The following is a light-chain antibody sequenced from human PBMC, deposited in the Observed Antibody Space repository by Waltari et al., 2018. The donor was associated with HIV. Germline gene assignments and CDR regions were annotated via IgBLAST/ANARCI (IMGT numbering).Light chain of an antibody. Sequence: QVVLTQPPSASASLGASVKLTCTLSSGHINYVIAWHQQQPKKGPRFLMKLNSDDRHSKGDGIPDRFSGSSSGAERYLTISSLQSEDEGDYFCQTWGTGIQVFGGGTRLTVL. CDR2: LNSDDRH. J-gene: IGLJ2*01. V-gene: IGLV4-69*01. CDR1: SGHINYV. CDR3: QTWGTGIQV.